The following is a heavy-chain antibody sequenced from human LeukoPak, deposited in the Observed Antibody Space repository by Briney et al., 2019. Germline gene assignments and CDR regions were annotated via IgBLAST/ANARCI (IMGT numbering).Heavy chain of an antibody. D-gene: IGHD1-14*01. V-gene: IGHV3-23*01. CDR2: ICDSGGST. CDR3: AKVVSGNWGGLDI. Sequence: GGSLTLSCAASGFTFSSSAVSWLRPARGRGLEGVSPICDSGGSTYYANSVKGRFTISRDNSKKTLYLQMNSLRAEDTGLYCCAKVVSGNWGGLDIWGQGTMVPVSS. CDR1: GFTFSSSA. J-gene: IGHJ3*02.